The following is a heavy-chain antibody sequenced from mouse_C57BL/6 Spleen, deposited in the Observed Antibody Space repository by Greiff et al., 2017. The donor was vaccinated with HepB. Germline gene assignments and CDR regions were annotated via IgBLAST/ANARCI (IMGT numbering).Heavy chain of an antibody. CDR2: ISSGGSYT. D-gene: IGHD1-1*01. CDR3: ANYYGSSLHWYFDV. CDR1: GFTFSSYG. V-gene: IGHV5-6*01. Sequence: EVHLVESGGGLVKPGGSLKLSCAASGFTFSSYGMSWVRQTPDKRLEWVATISSGGSYTYYPDSVKGRFTISRDNAKNTLYLQMSSLKSEDTAMYYCANYYGSSLHWYFDVWGTGTTVTVSS. J-gene: IGHJ1*03.